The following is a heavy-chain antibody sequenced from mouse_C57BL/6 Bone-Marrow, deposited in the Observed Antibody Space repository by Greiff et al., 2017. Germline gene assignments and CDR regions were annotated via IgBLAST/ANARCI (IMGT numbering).Heavy chain of an antibody. V-gene: IGHV1-55*01. CDR3: ERSGPLGRSFDY. CDR1: GYTFTSYW. CDR2: INPTSGRT. J-gene: IGHJ2*01. Sequence: QVQLQQPGAELVKPGASVKMSCKASGYTFTSYWITWVKQRPGQGLEWIGDINPTSGRTNYNEKFKSKAILTVDTASNTAYMQLSSLRSEDSAVFFCERSGPLGRSFDYWGQGTTLTVSA. D-gene: IGHD4-1*01.